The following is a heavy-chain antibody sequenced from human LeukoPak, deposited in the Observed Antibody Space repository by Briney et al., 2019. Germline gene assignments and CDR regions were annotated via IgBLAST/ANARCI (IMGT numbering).Heavy chain of an antibody. CDR2: INPSGGST. J-gene: IGHJ3*02. CDR1: GYTFTSYY. Sequence: ASVKVSCKASGYTFTSYYMHWVRQAPGQGLEWMGIINPSGGSTSYTQKFQGRVTMTWDMSTSTVYMELSSLRSEDTAAYYCARDPRQLYCSGGSCYSGGPDAFDIWGQGTMVTVSS. D-gene: IGHD2-15*01. V-gene: IGHV1-46*01. CDR3: ARDPRQLYCSGGSCYSGGPDAFDI.